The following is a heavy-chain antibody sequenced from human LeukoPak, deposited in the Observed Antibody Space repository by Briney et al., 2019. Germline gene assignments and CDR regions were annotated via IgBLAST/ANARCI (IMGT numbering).Heavy chain of an antibody. Sequence: ASVTVSCTASGYTFINYDIRWVRQAPGQGLEWMGWISGYNGNTNYAQKFQGRVTMTTDTSTSTAYMELRSLRSDDTAVYYCAREVTHHVYYGMDVWGQGTTVTVSS. CDR3: AREVTHHVYYGMDV. CDR2: ISGYNGNT. J-gene: IGHJ6*02. D-gene: IGHD4-23*01. CDR1: GYTFINYD. V-gene: IGHV1-18*01.